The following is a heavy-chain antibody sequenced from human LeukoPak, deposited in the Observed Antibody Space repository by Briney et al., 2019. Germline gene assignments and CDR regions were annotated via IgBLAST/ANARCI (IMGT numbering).Heavy chain of an antibody. CDR3: ARVSLQNIVVVPAAQPYYYYYYYMDV. D-gene: IGHD2-2*01. J-gene: IGHJ6*03. V-gene: IGHV3-7*01. CDR1: GFTFSSYW. CDR2: IKQDGSEK. Sequence: GGSRKLSCAASGFTFSSYWMSWVRQAPGKGLEWVANIKQDGSEKYYVDSVKGRFTISRDNAKNSLYLQMNSLRAEDTAVYYCARVSLQNIVVVPAAQPYYYYYYYMDVWGKGTTVTVSS.